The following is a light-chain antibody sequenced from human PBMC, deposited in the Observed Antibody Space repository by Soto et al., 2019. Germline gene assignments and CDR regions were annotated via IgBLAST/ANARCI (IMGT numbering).Light chain of an antibody. CDR1: ESVGSQ. Sequence: EIVLTQSPATLSLSPGERATLSCRASESVGSQLAWYQQKPGQAPRLLIYDAFNRATGIPARFSGSGSGTDFTLSISSLEPEDYAVYYCQQRSNWPLTLGQGTKLEIK. J-gene: IGKJ2*01. CDR3: QQRSNWPLT. V-gene: IGKV3-11*01. CDR2: DAF.